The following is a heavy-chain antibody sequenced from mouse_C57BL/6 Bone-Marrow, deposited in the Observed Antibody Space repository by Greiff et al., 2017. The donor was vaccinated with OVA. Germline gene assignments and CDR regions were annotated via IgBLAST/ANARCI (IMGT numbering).Heavy chain of an antibody. Sequence: VQGVESGPGLVAPSQSLSITCTVSGFSLTSYAISWVRQPPGKGLEWLGVIWTGGGTNYNSALKSRLSISKDNSTSQVFLKMNSLQTDDTARYCCASSYDSAWFAYWGQGTLVTVSA. D-gene: IGHD2-4*01. J-gene: IGHJ3*01. CDR2: IWTGGGT. CDR1: GFSLTSYA. V-gene: IGHV2-9-1*01. CDR3: ASSYDSAWFAY.